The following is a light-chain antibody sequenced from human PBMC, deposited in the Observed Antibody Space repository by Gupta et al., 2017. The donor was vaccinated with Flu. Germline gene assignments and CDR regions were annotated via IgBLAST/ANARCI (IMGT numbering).Light chain of an antibody. Sequence: EIVLTQSPGTLSLSPGERATLSCRASQSVSSSYLAWYQQKPGQAPRLLIYGASSRATGIPDRFSGSGSGTDFTLTISRLEPEDFAAYYCQQDGSSPQTFGQGTKVEIK. CDR2: GAS. J-gene: IGKJ1*01. CDR3: QQDGSSPQT. CDR1: QSVSSSY. V-gene: IGKV3-20*01.